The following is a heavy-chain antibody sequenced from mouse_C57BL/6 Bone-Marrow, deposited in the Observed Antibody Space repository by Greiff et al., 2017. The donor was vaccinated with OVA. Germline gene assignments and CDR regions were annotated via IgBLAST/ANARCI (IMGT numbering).Heavy chain of an antibody. CDR2: IHPNSGST. D-gene: IGHD1-1*01. J-gene: IGHJ3*01. CDR1: GYTFTSYW. CDR3: ASRDYCSSDGFAD. V-gene: IGHV1-64*01. Sequence: VQLQQPGAELVKPGASVKLSCKASGYTFTSYWMHWVKQRPGQGLEWIGMIHPNSGSTNYNEKFKSKATLTVDKSSSTAYMQLSSLTSEDSAVYYCASRDYCSSDGFADWGQGTLVTVSA.